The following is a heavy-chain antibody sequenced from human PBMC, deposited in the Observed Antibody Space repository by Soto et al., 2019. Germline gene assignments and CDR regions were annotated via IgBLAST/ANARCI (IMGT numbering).Heavy chain of an antibody. J-gene: IGHJ6*02. V-gene: IGHV1-18*01. D-gene: IGHD2-15*01. Sequence: QVQLVQSGAEVKQPGASVKVSCKASGYTFTSYGISWMRQAPGQGLEWMGWISADNGNTNYAQKFQGRVTMTTDTSTNTAYMELRSLRADDTAVYYCASGYCSGDTCYNGMDVWGQGTTVTVSS. CDR1: GYTFTSYG. CDR2: ISADNGNT. CDR3: ASGYCSGDTCYNGMDV.